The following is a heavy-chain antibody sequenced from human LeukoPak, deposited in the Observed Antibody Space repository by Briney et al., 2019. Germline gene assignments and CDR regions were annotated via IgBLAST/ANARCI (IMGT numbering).Heavy chain of an antibody. V-gene: IGHV3-7*01. J-gene: IGHJ6*03. CDR2: IKQDGSEE. Sequence: GGSLRLSRVASGFTFNRYWMSWVRQAPGKGLEWVANIKQDGSEENYVDSVRGRFTISRDNAKNSLYLQVNSLRAEDSALYYCVRDRDSGYDSLYYYYYMDVWGRGTTVTVSS. CDR3: VRDRDSGYDSLYYYYYMDV. CDR1: GFTFNRYW. D-gene: IGHD5-12*01.